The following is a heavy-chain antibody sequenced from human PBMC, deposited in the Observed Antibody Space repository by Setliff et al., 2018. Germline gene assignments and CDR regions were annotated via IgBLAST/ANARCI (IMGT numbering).Heavy chain of an antibody. CDR2: IIPIFGTA. D-gene: IGHD3-22*01. CDR3: ARDGVNYYDSSGYYLNYAFDI. Sequence: SVKVSCKASGGTFSSYAISWVRQAPGQGLEWMGGIIPIFGTANYAQKFQGRVTITADESTSTAYMELSSLRSEDTAVYYCARDGVNYYDSSGYYLNYAFDIWGQGTMVTVS. V-gene: IGHV1-69*13. CDR1: GGTFSSYA. J-gene: IGHJ3*02.